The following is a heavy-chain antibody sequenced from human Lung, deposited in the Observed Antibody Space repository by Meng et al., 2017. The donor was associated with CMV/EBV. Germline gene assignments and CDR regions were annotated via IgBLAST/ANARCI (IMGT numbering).Heavy chain of an antibody. CDR2: ITGAGGNT. J-gene: IGHJ4*02. Sequence: GRSMSLSCEASGLTSSSYAMTWVRQIPGNVMESDAAITGAGGNTYYPNSVKGRLTVSRDNSKNTLYLQMNSLRVEDTAVYYCARGGAEYRSGAICYHFDHWGQGTLVTLSS. V-gene: IGHV3-23*01. CDR3: ARGGAEYRSGAICYHFDH. CDR1: GLTSSSYA. D-gene: IGHD2-2*01.